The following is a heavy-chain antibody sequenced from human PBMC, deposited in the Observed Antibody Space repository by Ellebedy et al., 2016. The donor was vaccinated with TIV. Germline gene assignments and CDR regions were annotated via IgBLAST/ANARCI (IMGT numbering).Heavy chain of an antibody. CDR3: ARVRPRRFYYYGMDV. CDR1: GGSISSGSYY. Sequence: SETLSLXXTVSGGSISSGSYYWSWIRQPAGKGLEWIGRIYTSGSTNYNPSLKSRVTMSVDTSKNQFSLKLSSVTAADTAVYYCARVRPRRFYYYGMDVWGQGTTVTVSS. J-gene: IGHJ6*02. CDR2: IYTSGST. V-gene: IGHV4-61*02.